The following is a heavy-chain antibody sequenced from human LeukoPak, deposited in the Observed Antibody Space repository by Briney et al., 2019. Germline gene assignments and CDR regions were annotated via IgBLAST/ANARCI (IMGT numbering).Heavy chain of an antibody. CDR2: INPDGSTT. CDR1: GFSFSRYW. CDR3: ARPASYSYGAWFDP. D-gene: IGHD5-18*01. Sequence: GGSLRVSCAASGFSFSRYWMDWVCQAPGKGLVSVSRINPDGSTTFYADSVKGRFTISRDNAKNTLFLQMNSLRAEDTAVYYCARPASYSYGAWFDPWGQGTLVTVSS. V-gene: IGHV3-74*01. J-gene: IGHJ5*02.